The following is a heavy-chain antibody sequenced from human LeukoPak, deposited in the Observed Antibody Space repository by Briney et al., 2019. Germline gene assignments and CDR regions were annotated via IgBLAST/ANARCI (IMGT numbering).Heavy chain of an antibody. D-gene: IGHD5-12*01. CDR3: AREGGYGQIDY. CDR1: GGSISSYY. J-gene: IGHJ4*02. CDR2: IYYSGST. Sequence: PSETLSLTCTVSGGSISSYYWSWIRQPPGKGLEWIGYIYYSGSTNYNPSLKSRVTISVDTSKNQFSLKLSSVTAADTAVYYCAREGGYGQIDYWGQGTLVTVSS. V-gene: IGHV4-59*01.